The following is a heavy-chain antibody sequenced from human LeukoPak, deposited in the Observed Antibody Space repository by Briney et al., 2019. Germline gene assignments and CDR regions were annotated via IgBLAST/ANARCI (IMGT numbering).Heavy chain of an antibody. CDR1: GGTFSSYA. D-gene: IGHD3-22*01. Sequence: VASVKVSCKASGGTFSSYAISWVRQAPGQGLEWMGRIIPIFGTANYAQKFQGRVTITTDESTSTAYMELSSLRSEDTAVYYCARDLRVDVYWWLFHDYWGQGTLDTVSS. CDR3: ARDLRVDVYWWLFHDY. CDR2: IIPIFGTA. J-gene: IGHJ4*02. V-gene: IGHV1-69*05.